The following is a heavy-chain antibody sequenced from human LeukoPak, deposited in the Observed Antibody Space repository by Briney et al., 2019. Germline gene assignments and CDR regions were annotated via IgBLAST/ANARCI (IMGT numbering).Heavy chain of an antibody. CDR1: GYTFTDYY. V-gene: IGHV1-2*02. D-gene: IGHD5-18*01. CDR2: INPNSGGT. J-gene: IGHJ5*02. CDR3: ARDTAMVTYWFDP. Sequence: ASVKVSCKASGYTFTDYYIYWVRQAPGQGLEWMGWINPNSGGTKYAQNFQGRVTMTRDTSISTAYMELSRLRSDDTAVYYCARDTAMVTYWFDPWGQGTLVTVSS.